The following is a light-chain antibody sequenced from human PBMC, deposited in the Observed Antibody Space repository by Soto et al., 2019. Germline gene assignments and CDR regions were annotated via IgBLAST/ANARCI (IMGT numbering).Light chain of an antibody. Sequence: QSVLTQPSSLSGSPGQSITISCTGTSSDIGAYDYVSWFQQHPGKAPKLMISEVNNRPSGVSNRFSGSKSGNTASLTISGLQAEDEGDYYCSSYISSSTPYVFGTGTKVTVL. CDR1: SSDIGAYDY. J-gene: IGLJ1*01. V-gene: IGLV2-14*01. CDR3: SSYISSSTPYV. CDR2: EVN.